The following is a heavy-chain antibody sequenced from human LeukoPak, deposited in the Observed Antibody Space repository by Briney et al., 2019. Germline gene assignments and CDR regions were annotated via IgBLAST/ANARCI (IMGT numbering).Heavy chain of an antibody. J-gene: IGHJ6*03. CDR2: ISGSGGST. CDR3: AKDLVAARRRSYYYYYYYMDV. CDR1: GFTFSSYA. Sequence: GGSLRLSCAASGFTFSSYAMSWVRQAPGKGLEWVSAISGSGGSTYYADSVKGRFTISRDNSKNTLYLQMNSLRAEDTAVYYCAKDLVAARRRSYYYYYYYMDVWGKGTTVTVSS. D-gene: IGHD6-6*01. V-gene: IGHV3-23*01.